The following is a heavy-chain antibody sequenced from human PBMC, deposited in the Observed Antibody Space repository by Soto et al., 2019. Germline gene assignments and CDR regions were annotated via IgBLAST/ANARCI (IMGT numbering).Heavy chain of an antibody. J-gene: IGHJ6*02. V-gene: IGHV3-66*01. Sequence: GGSLRLSCAASGFTVSSNYMSWVRQAPGKGLEWVSVIYSGGSTYYADSVKGRFTISRDNSKNTLYLQMNSLRAEDTAVYYCARDSGSSWYDYYYYGMDVWGQGTTVTVSS. CDR1: GFTVSSNY. D-gene: IGHD6-13*01. CDR2: IYSGGST. CDR3: ARDSGSSWYDYYYYGMDV.